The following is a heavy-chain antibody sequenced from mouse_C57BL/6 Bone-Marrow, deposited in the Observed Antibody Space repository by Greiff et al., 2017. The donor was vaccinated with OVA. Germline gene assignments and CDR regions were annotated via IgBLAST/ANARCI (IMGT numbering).Heavy chain of an antibody. V-gene: IGHV6-6*01. CDR1: GFTFSDAW. Sequence: EVMLVESGGGLVQPGGSMKLSCAASGFTFSDAWMDWVRQSPEKGLEWVAEIRNKANNHATYYAESVKGRFTISRDDSNRSVYLQMNSIRAEDTGIYYGTGGDYDRFAYWGQGTLVTVSA. J-gene: IGHJ3*01. CDR3: TGGDYDRFAY. D-gene: IGHD2-4*01. CDR2: IRNKANNHAT.